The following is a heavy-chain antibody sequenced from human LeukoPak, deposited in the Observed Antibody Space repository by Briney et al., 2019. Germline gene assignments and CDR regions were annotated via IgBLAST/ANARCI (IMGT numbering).Heavy chain of an antibody. CDR2: FDPEDGVT. D-gene: IGHD3-22*01. Sequence: ASVKVSCKVSGYTLTELSMHWVRQAPGKGLEWMGGFDPEDGVTIYAQKFQGRVTMTEDTSTDTAYMELSSLRSEDTAVYYCATDNNYYDSSGYEAWGQGTLVTVSS. J-gene: IGHJ5*02. V-gene: IGHV1-24*01. CDR3: ATDNNYYDSSGYEA. CDR1: GYTLTELS.